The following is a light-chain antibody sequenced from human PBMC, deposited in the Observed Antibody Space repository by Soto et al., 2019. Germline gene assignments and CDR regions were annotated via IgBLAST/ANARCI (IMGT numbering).Light chain of an antibody. V-gene: IGKV1-39*01. CDR3: QQSYSTPWT. Sequence: DIQMTQSPSSLSASVGDRVTITCRASQSISSYLNWYQQKPGKAPKLLISAASSLQSGVPTRFSGSGSGTDFTLTIGSLQPEDFATYYCQQSYSTPWTFGQGTKVEIK. CDR2: AAS. J-gene: IGKJ1*01. CDR1: QSISSY.